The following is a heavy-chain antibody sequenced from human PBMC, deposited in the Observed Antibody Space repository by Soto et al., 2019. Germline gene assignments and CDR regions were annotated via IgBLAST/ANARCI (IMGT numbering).Heavy chain of an antibody. CDR1: GGSFSGYY. D-gene: IGHD5-18*01. CDR3: AGPRGYSYGPWGFDYYYYGMDV. J-gene: IGHJ6*02. V-gene: IGHV4-34*01. CDR2: INHSGST. Sequence: SETLSLTCAVYGGSFSGYYWNWIRQPPGKGLEWIGEINHSGSTNYNPSLKSRVTISVDASKNQFSLKLSSVTAADTAVYYCAGPRGYSYGPWGFDYYYYGMDVWGQGTTVTVSS.